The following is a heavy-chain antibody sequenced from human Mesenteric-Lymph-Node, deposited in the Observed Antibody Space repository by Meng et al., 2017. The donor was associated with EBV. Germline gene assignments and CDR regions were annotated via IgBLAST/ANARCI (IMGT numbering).Heavy chain of an antibody. CDR1: GFTFSSYA. CDR3: AKDSADTAKNTADD. J-gene: IGHJ4*02. CDR2: ISGSGGST. Sequence: VQLVESRGGLVKPGGXLRLSWAASGFTFSSYAMSWVRQAPGKGLEWVSAISGSGGSTYYADSVKGRFTISRDNSKNTLYLQMNSLRAEDTAVYYCAKDSADTAKNTADDWEQGTLVTVSS. D-gene: IGHD5-18*01. V-gene: IGHV3-23*04.